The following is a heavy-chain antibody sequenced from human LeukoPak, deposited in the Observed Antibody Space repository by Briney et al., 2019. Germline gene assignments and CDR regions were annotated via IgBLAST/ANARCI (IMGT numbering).Heavy chain of an antibody. CDR3: ARTPHSGSYRVDY. J-gene: IGHJ4*02. CDR1: GFTFSSYS. D-gene: IGHD1-26*01. V-gene: IGHV3-21*01. CDR2: ISSSSSYI. Sequence: GGSLRLSCAASGFTFSSYSMNWVRQAPVKGLEWVSSISSSSSYIYYADSVKGRFTISRDNAKNSLYLQMNSLRAEDTAVYYCARTPHSGSYRVDYWGQGTLVTVSS.